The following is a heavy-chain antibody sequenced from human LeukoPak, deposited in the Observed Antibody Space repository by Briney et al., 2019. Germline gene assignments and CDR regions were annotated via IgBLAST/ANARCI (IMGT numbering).Heavy chain of an antibody. CDR2: ISRDSIYI. D-gene: IGHD3-3*01. V-gene: IGHV3-21*04. Sequence: GGSLRLSCAASGFTFSTYSMNWVRQAPGKGLEWVSSISRDSIYIYYADSVKGRFTISRDNAKNSLYLQMNSLRAEDTAVYYCAKDSDVTIFGVVIKQPLDYWGQGTLVTVSS. J-gene: IGHJ4*02. CDR1: GFTFSTYS. CDR3: AKDSDVTIFGVVIKQPLDY.